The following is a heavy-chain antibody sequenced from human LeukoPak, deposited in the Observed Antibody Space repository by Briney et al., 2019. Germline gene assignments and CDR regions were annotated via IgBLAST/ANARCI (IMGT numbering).Heavy chain of an antibody. J-gene: IGHJ4*02. D-gene: IGHD3-22*01. CDR1: RFTFSRHW. CDR2: INSDGIST. Sequence: GRSLRLSCAASRFTFSRHWMHWVRQAPGKGLVWVSRINSDGISTSYADSVKGRFTISRDNAKNTLYLQMNSLRAEDTAVYYCARDGNYYDSSGPADYWGQGTLVTVSS. V-gene: IGHV3-74*01. CDR3: ARDGNYYDSSGPADY.